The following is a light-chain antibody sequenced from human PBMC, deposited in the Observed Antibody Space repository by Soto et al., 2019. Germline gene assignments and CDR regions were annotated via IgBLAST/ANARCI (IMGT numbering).Light chain of an antibody. CDR3: QQYNNWPGT. Sequence: EIVMTQSPGTLSVSPGERATLSCRASQSVSSNLAWYQQKPGQAPRLLIYGASTRATGIPARFSGSGSGTESSLTISSLQSEDFAVYYCQQYNNWPGTFGQGTKVEIK. J-gene: IGKJ1*01. CDR2: GAS. V-gene: IGKV3-15*01. CDR1: QSVSSN.